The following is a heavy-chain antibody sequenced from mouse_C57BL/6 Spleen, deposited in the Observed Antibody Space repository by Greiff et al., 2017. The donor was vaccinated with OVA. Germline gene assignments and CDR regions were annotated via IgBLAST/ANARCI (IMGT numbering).Heavy chain of an antibody. Sequence: EVMLVESEGGLVQPGSSMKLSCTASGFTFSDYYMAWVRQVPEKGLEWVANINYDGSSTYYLDSLKSRFIISRDNAKNILYLQMSSLKSEDTATYYCARDGYYWYFDVWGTGTTVTVSS. CDR1: GFTFSDYY. D-gene: IGHD2-2*01. CDR3: ARDGYYWYFDV. V-gene: IGHV5-16*01. J-gene: IGHJ1*03. CDR2: INYDGSST.